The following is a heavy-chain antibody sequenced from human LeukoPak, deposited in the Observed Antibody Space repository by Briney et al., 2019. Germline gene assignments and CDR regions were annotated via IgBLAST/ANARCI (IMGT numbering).Heavy chain of an antibody. CDR1: GYIFINYY. CDR2: INPSDGST. Sequence: GASVKVSCKASGYIFINYYIHWVRQAPGQGLEWMGVINPSDGSTNYAQKYQDRVTMTRDTSTRTVYMQLSSLRPDDTAVYYCARDVAREFDYWGQGTLVTVSS. CDR3: ARDVAREFDY. J-gene: IGHJ4*02. V-gene: IGHV1-46*01.